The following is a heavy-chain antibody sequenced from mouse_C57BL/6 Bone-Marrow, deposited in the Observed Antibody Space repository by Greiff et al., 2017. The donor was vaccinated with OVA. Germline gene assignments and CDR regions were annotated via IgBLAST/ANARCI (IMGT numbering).Heavy chain of an antibody. V-gene: IGHV7-1*01. CDR1: GFTFSDFY. J-gene: IGHJ1*03. CDR2: SRNKANDYTT. Sequence: EVQLVESGGGLVQSGRSLRLSCATSGFTFSDFYMEWVRQAPGKGLEWIAASRNKANDYTTEYSASVKGRFIVSRDTSQSILYLQMNALRAEDTAIYYCARDEDFDVWGTGTTVTVSS. CDR3: ARDEDFDV.